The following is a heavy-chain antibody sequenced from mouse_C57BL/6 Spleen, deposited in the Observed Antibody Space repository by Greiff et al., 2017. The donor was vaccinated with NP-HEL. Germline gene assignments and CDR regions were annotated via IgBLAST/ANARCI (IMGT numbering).Heavy chain of an antibody. CDR2: INPGSGGT. CDR3: ARPSGSSPDWYFDV. Sequence: VHVKQSGAELVRPGTSVKVSCKASGYAFTNYLIEWVKQRPGQGLEWIGVINPGSGGTNYNEKFKGKATLTADKSSSTAYMQLSSLTSEDSAVYFCARPSGSSPDWYFDVWGTGTTVTVSS. CDR1: GYAFTNYL. J-gene: IGHJ1*03. D-gene: IGHD1-1*01. V-gene: IGHV1-54*01.